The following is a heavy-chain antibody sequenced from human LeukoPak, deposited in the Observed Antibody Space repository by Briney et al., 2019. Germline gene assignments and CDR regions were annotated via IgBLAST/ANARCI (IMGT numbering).Heavy chain of an antibody. CDR1: GGSMNSYY. D-gene: IGHD6-13*01. Sequence: SETLSLTCSVSGGSMNSYYWSWIRQPPGKGLEWIGYIYYSGSTNYNPSLKSRVTISVDTSKNQFSLKLSSVTAADTAVYYCARLPRSHPIAAAGWYYFDYWGQGTLVTVSS. J-gene: IGHJ4*02. CDR3: ARLPRSHPIAAAGWYYFDY. V-gene: IGHV4-59*01. CDR2: IYYSGST.